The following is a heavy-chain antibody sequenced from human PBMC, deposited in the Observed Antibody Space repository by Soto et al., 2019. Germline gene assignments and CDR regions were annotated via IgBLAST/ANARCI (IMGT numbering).Heavy chain of an antibody. J-gene: IGHJ4*02. V-gene: IGHV1-3*01. D-gene: IGHD3-22*01. Sequence: VASVKVSCKASGYTFTSYPMHWVRQAPGQGLEWMGWINAGSGDTKYSQKFQGRVTITRDTSANTAYMELSSLRSEDTAVFYCARDWTHYDSSGPGDYWGQGTLVTVSS. CDR3: ARDWTHYDSSGPGDY. CDR1: GYTFTSYP. CDR2: INAGSGDT.